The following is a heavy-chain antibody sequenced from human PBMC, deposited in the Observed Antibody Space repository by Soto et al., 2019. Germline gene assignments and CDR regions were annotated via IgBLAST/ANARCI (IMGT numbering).Heavy chain of an antibody. Sequence: ASVKVSCKASGYTFTSYGISWVGQAPGQGLEWMGWISAYDGNTKYAQKLQGRVTMTTDTSTSTAHMGPRSLRSDDTAVYYCARDGGRQWLGLDSDYWGQGTLVTVSS. V-gene: IGHV1-18*01. CDR1: GYTFTSYG. CDR3: ARDGGRQWLGLDSDY. D-gene: IGHD6-19*01. J-gene: IGHJ4*02. CDR2: ISAYDGNT.